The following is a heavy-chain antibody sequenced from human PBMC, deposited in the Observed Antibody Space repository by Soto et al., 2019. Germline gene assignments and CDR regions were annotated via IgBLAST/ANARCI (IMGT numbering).Heavy chain of an antibody. CDR2: ISGSGTNT. Sequence: GGSLRLSCAASGFTFSSYAMTWVRQAPGKGLEWVSVISGSGTNTYYAGSVKGRVTISRDNSNNTLWLQMDRLRAEDTAIYYCAIVGSSDHSPPDFCGQGTPVTGS. D-gene: IGHD2-2*01. CDR3: AIVGSSDHSPPDF. V-gene: IGHV3-23*01. J-gene: IGHJ4*02. CDR1: GFTFSSYA.